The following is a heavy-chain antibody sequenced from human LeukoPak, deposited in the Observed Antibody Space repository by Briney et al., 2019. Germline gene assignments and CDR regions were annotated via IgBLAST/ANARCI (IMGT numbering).Heavy chain of an antibody. CDR2: INHSGST. Sequence: SETLSLTCAVSGGSNSSGGYSWSWIRQPPGKGLEWIGEINHSGSTNYNPSLKSRVTISVDTSKNQFSLKLSSVTAADTAVYYCARGRFSSGPWGQGTLVTVSS. CDR3: ARGRFSSGP. CDR1: GGSNSSGGYS. V-gene: IGHV4-34*01. J-gene: IGHJ5*02.